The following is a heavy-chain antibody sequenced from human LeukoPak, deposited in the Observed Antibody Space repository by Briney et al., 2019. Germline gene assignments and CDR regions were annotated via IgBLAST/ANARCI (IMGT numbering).Heavy chain of an antibody. CDR3: ARVVPAAFWFDP. Sequence: SETLSLTCTVSGGSISSSSYYWGWIRQPPGKGLEWIGSIYYSGSTYYNPSLKSRVTISVDTSKNQFSLKLSSVTAAGTAVYYCARVVPAAFWFDPWGQGTLVTVSS. V-gene: IGHV4-39*01. D-gene: IGHD2-2*01. J-gene: IGHJ5*02. CDR1: GGSISSSSYY. CDR2: IYYSGST.